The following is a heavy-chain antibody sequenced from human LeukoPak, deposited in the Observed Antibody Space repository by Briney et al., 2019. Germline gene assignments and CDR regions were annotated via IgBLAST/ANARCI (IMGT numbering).Heavy chain of an antibody. CDR2: INWNGGST. D-gene: IGHD3-22*01. V-gene: IGHV3-20*01. Sequence: GGSPRLSCAASGFTSYDYGMSWGRQAPGKRLEWVSGINWNGGSTGYADSVKGRFTISRDNAKNSLYLQMNSLRAEDTALYHCARMSGYYYVGYFDLWGRGTLVTVSS. J-gene: IGHJ2*01. CDR3: ARMSGYYYVGYFDL. CDR1: GFTSYDYG.